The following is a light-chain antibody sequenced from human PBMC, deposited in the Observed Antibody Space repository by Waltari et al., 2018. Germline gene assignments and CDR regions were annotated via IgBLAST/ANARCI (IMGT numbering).Light chain of an antibody. Sequence: DIHLTQSPSFLSASVGDRVTITCRASQGIRSWLAWYQQKPGEAPKLLIYDASTLQSGVPSRFSGSGSGAEFTLTINSLQPEDFASYYCQQRNGHPRTFGLGTKVQIK. CDR1: QGIRSW. CDR3: QQRNGHPRT. CDR2: DAS. J-gene: IGKJ1*01. V-gene: IGKV1-9*01.